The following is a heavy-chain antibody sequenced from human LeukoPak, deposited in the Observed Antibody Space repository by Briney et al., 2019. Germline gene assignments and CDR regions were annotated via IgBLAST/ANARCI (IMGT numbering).Heavy chain of an antibody. CDR2: INPSGGST. Sequence: ASVKVSCKASGYTFTSYYMHWVRQAPGQGLEWMGIINPSGGSTSYAQKFQGRVTMTRDTSTSTVYMELSSLRSEDTAVYYCARDNAISRRGWYFDLWGRGTLVTVSS. V-gene: IGHV1-46*01. D-gene: IGHD3-3*01. CDR3: ARDNAISRRGWYFDL. J-gene: IGHJ2*01. CDR1: GYTFTSYY.